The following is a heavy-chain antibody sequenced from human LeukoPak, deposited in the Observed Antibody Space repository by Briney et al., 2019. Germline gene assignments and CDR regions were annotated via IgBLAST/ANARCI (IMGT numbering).Heavy chain of an antibody. V-gene: IGHV3-23*01. J-gene: IGHJ4*02. D-gene: IGHD6-13*01. Sequence: QTGGSLRLSCAASGFTFSSYGMSWVRQAPGKGLEWVSGISGSGGSTYYADSVKGRFTISRDNSKNSLYLQMNSLRAEVTALYYCAKDRGIAAGRGPDYWGQGTLVTVSS. CDR1: GFTFSSYG. CDR2: ISGSGGST. CDR3: AKDRGIAAGRGPDY.